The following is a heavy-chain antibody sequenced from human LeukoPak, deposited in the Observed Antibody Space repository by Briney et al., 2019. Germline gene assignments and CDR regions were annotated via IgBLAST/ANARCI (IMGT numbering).Heavy chain of an antibody. V-gene: IGHV3-11*04. CDR3: ARGPSLRYFDWPHWYFDL. Sequence: PGGSLRLSCAASGFTFSDYYMSWIRQAPGKGLEWVSYISSSGSTIYYADSVKGRFTISRDNAKNSLYLQMNSLRAEDTAVYYCARGPSLRYFDWPHWYFDLWGRGTLVTVSS. D-gene: IGHD3-9*01. CDR1: GFTFSDYY. CDR2: ISSSGSTI. J-gene: IGHJ2*01.